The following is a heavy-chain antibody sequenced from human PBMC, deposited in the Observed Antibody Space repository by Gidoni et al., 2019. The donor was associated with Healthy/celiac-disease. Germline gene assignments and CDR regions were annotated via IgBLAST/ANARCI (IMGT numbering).Heavy chain of an antibody. J-gene: IGHJ4*02. CDR2: IYYSGST. V-gene: IGHV4-59*08. Sequence: QVQLQESGPGLVKPSETLSLTCTVSGGSISSYYWSWIRQPPGKGLEWIGYIYYSGSTNYNPSLKSRVTISVDTSKNQFSLKLSSVTAADTAVYYCATLPRVTGEGYWGQGTLVTVSS. CDR3: ATLPRVTGEGY. D-gene: IGHD7-27*01. CDR1: GGSISSYY.